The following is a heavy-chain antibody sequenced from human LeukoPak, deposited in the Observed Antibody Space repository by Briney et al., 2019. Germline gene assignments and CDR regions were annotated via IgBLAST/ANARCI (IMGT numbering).Heavy chain of an antibody. J-gene: IGHJ4*02. CDR3: ARAVLVGLGDPGLFDY. CDR1: GGSISSGDYY. V-gene: IGHV4-30-4*01. CDR2: IYYSGST. Sequence: PSETLSLTCTVSGGSISSGDYYWSWIRQPPGKGLGWIGYIYYSGSTYYNPSLKSRVTISVDTSKNQFSLKLSSVTAADTAVYYCARAVLVGLGDPGLFDYWGQGTLVTVSS. D-gene: IGHD3-10*01.